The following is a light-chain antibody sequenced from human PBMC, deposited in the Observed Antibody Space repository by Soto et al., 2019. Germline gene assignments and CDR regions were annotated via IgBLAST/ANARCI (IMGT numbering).Light chain of an antibody. CDR1: QDISNY. V-gene: IGKV1-33*01. J-gene: IGKJ4*01. CDR2: DAS. CDR3: QQYDNLPLT. Sequence: DIQMTQSPSSLSASVGDRVTITCQASQDISNYLNWYQQKPGKAPKLLIYDASNLETGVPSGFSGSGSGTDFTFTISSQQPEDIATYYCQQYDNLPLTFGGGTKVEIK.